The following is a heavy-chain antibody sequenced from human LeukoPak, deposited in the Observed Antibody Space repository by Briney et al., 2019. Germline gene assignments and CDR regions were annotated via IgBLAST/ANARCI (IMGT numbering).Heavy chain of an antibody. CDR3: VKDCCGDSFFEY. Sequence: GGSLRLSCAASGFTFSDYYTSWIRQAPGKGLEGVSYISSSGSTIYYADSVKGRFTISRDNSKNTVFLLMNSLRAEDTAVYYCVKDCCGDSFFEYWGQGALVAVSS. J-gene: IGHJ4*02. D-gene: IGHD2-21*02. CDR2: ISSSGSTI. V-gene: IGHV3-11*01. CDR1: GFTFSDYY.